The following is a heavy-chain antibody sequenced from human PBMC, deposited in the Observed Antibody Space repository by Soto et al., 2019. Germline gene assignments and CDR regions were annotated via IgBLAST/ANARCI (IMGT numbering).Heavy chain of an antibody. CDR2: IDHSGRT. J-gene: IGHJ4*02. D-gene: IGHD2-15*01. Sequence: QVQLQESGPGLVKPSGTLSLTCAVSGGSISSSNWWSWVRQPPGKGLEWIGEIDHSGRTNYNPSLKRQVTISVDKSKNQFSLKLSSVTAADTAVYYCAREFQGYCSGGSCYLFDYWGQGTLVTVSS. CDR3: AREFQGYCSGGSCYLFDY. V-gene: IGHV4-4*02. CDR1: GGSISSSNW.